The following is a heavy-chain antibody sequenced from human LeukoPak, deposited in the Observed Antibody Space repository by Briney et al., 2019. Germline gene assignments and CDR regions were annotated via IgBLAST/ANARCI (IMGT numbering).Heavy chain of an antibody. V-gene: IGHV4-34*01. J-gene: IGHJ4*02. Sequence: SETLSLTCAVYGGSFSGYYWSWIRQPPGKGLEWIGSIYYSGSTYYNPSLKSRVTISVDTSKNQFPPKLSSVTAADTAVYYCARVAVAGTSFDYWGQGTLVTVSS. CDR2: IYYSGST. D-gene: IGHD6-19*01. CDR3: ARVAVAGTSFDY. CDR1: GGSFSGYY.